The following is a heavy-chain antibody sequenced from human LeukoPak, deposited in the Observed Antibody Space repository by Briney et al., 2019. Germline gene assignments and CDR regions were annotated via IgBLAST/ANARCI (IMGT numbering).Heavy chain of an antibody. J-gene: IGHJ4*02. CDR3: ARGLHYDSSDADY. CDR1: GGIFSRYA. CDR2: ISAYNGNT. Sequence: ASVKVSCKASGGIFSRYAISWVRQAPGQGLEWMGWISAYNGNTNYAQKLQGRVTMTTDTSTSTAYMELRSLRSDDTAVYYCARGLHYDSSDADYWGQGTLVTVSS. D-gene: IGHD3-22*01. V-gene: IGHV1-18*01.